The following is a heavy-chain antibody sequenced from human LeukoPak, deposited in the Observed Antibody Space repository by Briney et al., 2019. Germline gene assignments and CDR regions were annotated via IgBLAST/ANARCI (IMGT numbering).Heavy chain of an antibody. V-gene: IGHV3-23*01. CDR1: GFTFSNYG. CDR2: IVGSNGDT. Sequence: GGSLRLSCAASGFTFSNYGMTWVRQTPGKGLEWVSTIVGSNGDTYYTDSVKGRFTISRDISKNTVYLQMSSLRGDDTAVYYCARDRSGYANDAFDFWGQGTMVTVSS. J-gene: IGHJ3*01. CDR3: ARDRSGYANDAFDF. D-gene: IGHD3-3*01.